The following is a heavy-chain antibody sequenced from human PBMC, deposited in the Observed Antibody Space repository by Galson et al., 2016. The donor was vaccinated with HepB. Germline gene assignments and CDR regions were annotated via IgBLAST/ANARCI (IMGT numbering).Heavy chain of an antibody. CDR1: GFRFSDHY. D-gene: IGHD5-12*01. CDR2: IRKSSNGYTT. J-gene: IGHJ3*01. CDR3: ARVTSFIRDIGTLDL. Sequence: SLRLSCAASGFRFSDHYMDWVRQAPGKGLEWVGRIRKSSNGYTTEYGAAVKGRFSVSRDDSENSMYLQMDSLKSEDTAVYYCARVTSFIRDIGTLDLWGRGTLVTVS. V-gene: IGHV3-72*01.